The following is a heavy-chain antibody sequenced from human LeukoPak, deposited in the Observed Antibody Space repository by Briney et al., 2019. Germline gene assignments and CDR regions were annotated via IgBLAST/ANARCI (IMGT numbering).Heavy chain of an antibody. V-gene: IGHV4-34*01. D-gene: IGHD3-3*01. CDR2: INHSGST. CDR1: GGSFSGYY. Sequence: SETLSLTCAVYGGSFSGYYWSWIRQPPGKGLEWIGEINHSGSTNYNPSLKSRVTISVDTSKNQFSLKLSSVTAADTAVYYCARGLRIRFLQWFYYCDYWEQGTLVSVSS. CDR3: ARGLRIRFLQWFYYCDY. J-gene: IGHJ4*02.